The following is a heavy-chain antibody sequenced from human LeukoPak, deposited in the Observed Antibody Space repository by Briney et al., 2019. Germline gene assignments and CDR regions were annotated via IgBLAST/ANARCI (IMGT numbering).Heavy chain of an antibody. CDR2: INHSGST. CDR3: ARGCDISSTSCYSPDP. V-gene: IGHV4-34*01. J-gene: IGHJ5*02. Sequence: SETLSLTCAVYGGSFSGYYWSWIRQPPGKGLEWIGEINHSGSTNYNPSLKSRVTISVDTSKNQFSLKLSSVTAADTAVYYCARGCDISSTSCYSPDPWGQGTLVTVSS. D-gene: IGHD2-2*01. CDR1: GGSFSGYY.